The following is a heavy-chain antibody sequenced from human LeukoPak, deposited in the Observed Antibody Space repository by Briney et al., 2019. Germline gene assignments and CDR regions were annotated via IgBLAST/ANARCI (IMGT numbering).Heavy chain of an antibody. CDR1: GFTFRSHA. CDR2: IDGNGGDT. Sequence: AGGSLRLSCAASGFTFRSHAMSWVRQAPGRGLEWVASIDGNGGDTYYADSVKGRFPISRDHSKNTVYLQMNSLSAEDTAVYYCARDFYGSGRYYTVAFDSWGQGTLVTVSS. CDR3: ARDFYGSGRYYTVAFDS. J-gene: IGHJ4*02. V-gene: IGHV3-23*01. D-gene: IGHD3-10*01.